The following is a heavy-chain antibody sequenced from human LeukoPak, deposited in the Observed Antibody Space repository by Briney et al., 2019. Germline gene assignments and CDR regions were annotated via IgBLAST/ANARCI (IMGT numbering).Heavy chain of an antibody. V-gene: IGHV3-30-3*01. Sequence: GGSLRLSCAASGFTFSSYAMHWVSQAPGKGLEWVAFISYDGSNKYYADSVKGRFTISRDNSKNTLYLQMNSLRAEDTAVYYCARVPPFYGDQLYFDYWGQGTLVTVSS. CDR3: ARVPPFYGDQLYFDY. D-gene: IGHD4-17*01. CDR1: GFTFSSYA. J-gene: IGHJ4*02. CDR2: ISYDGSNK.